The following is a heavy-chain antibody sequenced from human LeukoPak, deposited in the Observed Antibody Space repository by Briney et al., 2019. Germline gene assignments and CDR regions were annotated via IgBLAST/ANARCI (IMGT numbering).Heavy chain of an antibody. CDR3: AREMGGSGSPLDY. CDR2: ISSNGGST. CDR1: GFTFSSYA. D-gene: IGHD3-10*01. J-gene: IGHJ4*02. V-gene: IGHV3-64*01. Sequence: PGGSLRLSCAASGFTFSSYAIHWVRQAPGKGLEYVSAISSNGGSTYYANSVKGRFTISRDNSKNSLYLQMNSLRAGDTAVYYCAREMGGSGSPLDYWGQGTLVTVSS.